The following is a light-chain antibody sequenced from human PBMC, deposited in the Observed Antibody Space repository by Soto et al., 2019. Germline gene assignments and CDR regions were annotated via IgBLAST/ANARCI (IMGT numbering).Light chain of an antibody. V-gene: IGLV2-11*01. Sequence: QSALTQPRSVSGSPGQSVTISCTGTSSDVGRYDYVSWYQQHPGKAPKLIIYDVSERPSGVPDRFSGSKFGNTASLTISGLQAEDEDDYSCCSFAGSYTYVFGTGTKLTVL. CDR1: SSDVGRYDY. CDR3: CSFAGSYTYV. CDR2: DVS. J-gene: IGLJ1*01.